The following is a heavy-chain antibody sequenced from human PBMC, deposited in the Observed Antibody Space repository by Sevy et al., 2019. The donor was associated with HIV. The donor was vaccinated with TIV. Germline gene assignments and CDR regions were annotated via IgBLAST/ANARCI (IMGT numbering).Heavy chain of an antibody. CDR3: TTEGAD. J-gene: IGHJ1*01. CDR1: GFSFSDAW. V-gene: IGHV3-15*01. Sequence: GGSLRLSCAASGFSFSDAWVSWVRQAPGKGLEWVGRVRSKGDGGTTEYAAPVKGRFTIARDDSKDMLYLQMKSLKTEDTGVYYCTTEGADWGQGTLVNVSS. CDR2: VRSKGDGGTT.